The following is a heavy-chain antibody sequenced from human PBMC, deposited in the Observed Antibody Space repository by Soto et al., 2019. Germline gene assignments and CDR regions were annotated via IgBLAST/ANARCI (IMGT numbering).Heavy chain of an antibody. D-gene: IGHD2-2*01. J-gene: IGHJ4*02. V-gene: IGHV1-69*13. CDR2: IIPIFGTA. CDR1: GGTFSSYA. Sequence: SVRVACKASGGTFSSYAISWVRQAPGQGLEWMGGIIPIFGTANYAQKFQGRVTITADESTSTAYMELSSLRSEDTAVYYCARDTGCSSTSCLYYWRQGIRVTVSS. CDR3: ARDTGCSSTSCLYY.